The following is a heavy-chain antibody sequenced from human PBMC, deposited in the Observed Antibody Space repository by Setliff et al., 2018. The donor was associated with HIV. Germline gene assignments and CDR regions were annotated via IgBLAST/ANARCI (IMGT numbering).Heavy chain of an antibody. CDR1: GYTFSQYP. CDR3: AREGITGDPYYYYYMDV. CDR2: INTGNGNT. V-gene: IGHV1-3*04. J-gene: IGHJ6*03. Sequence: ASVKVSCKASGYTFSQYPMHWVRQAPGQRPEWMGWINTGNGNTKYSQKFQGRVTITRDTSASTAYMELSRLRSEDTAVYYCAREGITGDPYYYYYMDVWGKGTTVTVSS. D-gene: IGHD7-27*01.